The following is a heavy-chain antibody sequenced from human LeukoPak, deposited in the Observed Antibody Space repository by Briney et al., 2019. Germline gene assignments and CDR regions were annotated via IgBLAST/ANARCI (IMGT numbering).Heavy chain of an antibody. CDR1: GGSFSGYY. D-gene: IGHD3-10*01. CDR3: ARRVGSGSYYTDY. J-gene: IGHJ4*02. CDR2: INHSGST. Sequence: SETLSLTCAVYGGSFSGYYWSWIRQPPGKGLEWIGEINHSGSTNYNPSLKSRVTISVDTSKNQFSLKLSSVTAADTAVYYCARRVGSGSYYTDYWGQGTLVTVSS. V-gene: IGHV4-34*01.